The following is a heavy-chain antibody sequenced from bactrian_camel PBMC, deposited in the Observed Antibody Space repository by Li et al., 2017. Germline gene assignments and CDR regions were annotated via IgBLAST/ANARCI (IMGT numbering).Heavy chain of an antibody. CDR3: AAVVRLGPGTTHDGACQHIAPFDF. CDR2: VYTGGGVE. D-gene: IGHD5*01. V-gene: IGHV3S54*01. J-gene: IGHJ4*01. Sequence: VQLVESGGGSVQPGGSLRLSCTASTNSYKTNSMGWFRQTPGKEREGIAAVYTGGGVEWYHDSVKGRFTISRDIAKNTVYLQMNSLKAEDTAVYYCAAVVRLGPGTTHDGACQHIAPFDFWGQGTQVTVS. CDR1: TNSYKTNS.